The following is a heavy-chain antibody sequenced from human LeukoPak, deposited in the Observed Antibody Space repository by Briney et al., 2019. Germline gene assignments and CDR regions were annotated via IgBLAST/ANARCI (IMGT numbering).Heavy chain of an antibody. J-gene: IGHJ3*01. Sequence: GGSLRLSCAASGLTFHNTWMHWIRQAPGEGLVWVSRIINDGITTTYADSVKGRFTISRDNAKKTVYLQMNSPRADDTAVYYCAADGEYAFLVWGQGTMVTVSS. V-gene: IGHV3-74*01. D-gene: IGHD2/OR15-2a*01. CDR3: AADGEYAFLV. CDR1: GLTFHNTW. CDR2: IINDGITT.